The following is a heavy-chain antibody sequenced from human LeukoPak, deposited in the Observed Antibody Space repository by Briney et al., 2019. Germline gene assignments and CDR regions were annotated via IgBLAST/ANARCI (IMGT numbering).Heavy chain of an antibody. J-gene: IGHJ5*02. CDR2: ITRPGSST. CDR3: AKDVGGRLGP. V-gene: IGHV3-23*01. D-gene: IGHD1-26*01. Sequence: GGSLRLSCSASGFTLSGAASTWVRQAPGKGLEWVSTITRPGSSTYYSDSVKGRFTISRDSARNTLFLQMNSLRLDDSAIYYCAKDVGGRLGPWGQGALVTVSS. CDR1: GFTLSGAA.